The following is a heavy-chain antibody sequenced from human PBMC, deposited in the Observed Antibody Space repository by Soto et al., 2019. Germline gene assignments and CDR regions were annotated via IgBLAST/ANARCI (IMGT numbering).Heavy chain of an antibody. CDR1: GFTLTSFW. V-gene: IGHV3-7*03. J-gene: IGHJ4*02. D-gene: IGHD3-3*01. Sequence: PGGSLRLSCEASGFTLTSFWMTWVRQAPGKGLEWVANIHEDGRERYYVDSVKGRFTISRDNTNNSVYLQMNSLRVEDTALYYCVRDATYDDFWSGYQPIDIWGQGTLVTVSS. CDR3: VRDATYDDFWSGYQPIDI. CDR2: IHEDGRER.